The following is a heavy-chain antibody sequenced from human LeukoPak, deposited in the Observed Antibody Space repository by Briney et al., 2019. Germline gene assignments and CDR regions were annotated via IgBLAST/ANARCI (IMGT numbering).Heavy chain of an antibody. D-gene: IGHD3-3*02. V-gene: IGHV4-61*02. CDR3: ARDNGSGYTKGYEHYYYYLDV. CDR2: IHSGGTT. J-gene: IGHJ6*03. CDR1: GGSISSGSYY. Sequence: ASQTLSLTCTVSGGSISSGSYYWSWIRQPAGKGLEWIGRIHSGGTTNYNPSLMSRVTLSIDKSKKHISLRLTSVTAADTALYYCARDNGSGYTKGYEHYYYYLDVWGKGTTVTVSS.